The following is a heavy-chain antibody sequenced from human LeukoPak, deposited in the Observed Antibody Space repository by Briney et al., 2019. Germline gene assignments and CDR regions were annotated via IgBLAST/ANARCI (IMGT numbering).Heavy chain of an antibody. CDR1: GFTFDDYG. D-gene: IGHD3-22*01. CDR3: ARVIQYYYDSKGYFDY. J-gene: IGHJ4*02. V-gene: IGHV3-20*04. Sequence: GGSLRLSCAASGFTFDDYGMSWLRQAPGKGLEWVSGINCNGGSTGYADSVKGRFTISRDNAENSLYLQMNSLRAEDTALYYCARVIQYYYDSKGYFDYWGQGTLVTVSS. CDR2: INCNGGST.